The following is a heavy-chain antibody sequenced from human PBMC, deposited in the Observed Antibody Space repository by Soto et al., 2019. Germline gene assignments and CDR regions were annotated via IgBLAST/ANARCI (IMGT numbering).Heavy chain of an antibody. CDR1: GAPITTTKW. D-gene: IGHD3-16*01. CDR2: LSRGDER. V-gene: IGHV4-4*02. J-gene: IGHJ6*02. Sequence: QVQLQESGPGLVKPSENLSLTCTVSGAPITTTKWWAWVRLPPGKGLEWIGELSRGDERSSNPSLEGRFTMSLDKSNNHFSLKLTSVTAADTAIYYCATQTISYTWGVWGRGTSVTVSS. CDR3: ATQTISYTWGV.